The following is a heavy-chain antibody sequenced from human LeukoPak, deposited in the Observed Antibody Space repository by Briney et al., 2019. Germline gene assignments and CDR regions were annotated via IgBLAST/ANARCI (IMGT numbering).Heavy chain of an antibody. V-gene: IGHV4-34*01. Sequence: SETLSLTCAVYGGSFSGYYWSWIRQPPGKGLEWIGEINHSGSTNYNPSLKSRVTISVDTSKNQFSLKLSSVTAADTAVYYCARHKGYPLSLFDYWGQGTLVTVSS. CDR2: INHSGST. J-gene: IGHJ4*02. CDR1: GGSFSGYY. D-gene: IGHD3-16*02. CDR3: ARHKGYPLSLFDY.